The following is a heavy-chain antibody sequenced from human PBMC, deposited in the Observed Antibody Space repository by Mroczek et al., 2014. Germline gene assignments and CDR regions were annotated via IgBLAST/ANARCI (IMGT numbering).Heavy chain of an antibody. Sequence: QVQLQESGPGLVKPSQTLSLTCAISGDSVSSNSAAWNWIRQSPSRGLEWLGRTYYRSKWYNDYAVSVKSRITINPDTSKNQFSLQLNSVTPEDTAVYYCARGEYYDSSGYYPGGIDYVGPGNPGHRLL. V-gene: IGHV6-1*01. CDR3: ARGEYYDSSGYYPGGIDY. CDR2: TYYRSKWYN. D-gene: IGHD3-22*01. CDR1: GDSVSSNSAA. J-gene: IGHJ4*02.